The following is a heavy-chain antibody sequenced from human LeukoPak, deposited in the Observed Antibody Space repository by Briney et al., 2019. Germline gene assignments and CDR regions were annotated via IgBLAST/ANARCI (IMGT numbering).Heavy chain of an antibody. D-gene: IGHD1-26*01. V-gene: IGHV4-59*01. CDR2: IYYSGST. CDR3: ARVGVVGATPDY. CDR1: GGSISSYY. Sequence: TETLSLTCTVSGGSISSYYWSWIRKPPGKGLEWIGYIYYSGSTNYNPSLKSRVTISVDTSKNQFSLKLSSVTAADTAVYYCARVGVVGATPDYWGQGTLVTVSS. J-gene: IGHJ4*02.